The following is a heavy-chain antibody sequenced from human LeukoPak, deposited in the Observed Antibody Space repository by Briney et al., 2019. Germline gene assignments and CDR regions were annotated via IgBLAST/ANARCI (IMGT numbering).Heavy chain of an antibody. CDR1: GFIFSSYW. J-gene: IGHJ4*02. Sequence: GGSLRLSCAASGFIFSSYWMHWVRQAPGKGLVWVSRIHSDGSGTTYADSVKGRFTISRDNAKNTLYLQMTGLRDEDAAVYYCAIGRSGSSWSDYWGQGTLVTVSS. CDR3: AIGRSGSSWSDY. CDR2: IHSDGSGT. D-gene: IGHD6-13*01. V-gene: IGHV3-74*01.